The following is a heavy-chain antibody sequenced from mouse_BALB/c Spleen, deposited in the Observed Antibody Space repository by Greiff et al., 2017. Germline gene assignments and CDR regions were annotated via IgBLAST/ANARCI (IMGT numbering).Heavy chain of an antibody. J-gene: IGHJ2*01. CDR3: ARRTTVAYYFDY. CDR2: INPYNGAT. Sequence: VQLQQSGPELVKPGASVKISCKASGYSFTGYYMHWVKQSPVKGLEWIGRINPYNGATSYNQNFKDKASLTVDKSSSTAYMELHSLTSEDSAVYYCARRTTVAYYFDYWGQGTTLTVSS. D-gene: IGHD1-1*01. V-gene: IGHV1-31*01. CDR1: GYSFTGYY.